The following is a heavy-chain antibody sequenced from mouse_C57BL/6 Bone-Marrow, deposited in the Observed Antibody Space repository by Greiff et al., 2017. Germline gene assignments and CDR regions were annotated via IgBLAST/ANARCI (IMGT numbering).Heavy chain of an antibody. J-gene: IGHJ2*01. CDR2: IRNKANGYTT. Sequence: EVNVVESGGGLVQPGGSLSLSCAASGFTFTDYYMSWVRQPPGKALEWLGFIRNKANGYTTEYSASVKGRFTISRDNSQSILYLQMNALRAEDSATYYCARRGITTGLLGFDYWGQGTTLTVSS. D-gene: IGHD1-1*01. V-gene: IGHV7-3*01. CDR1: GFTFTDYY. CDR3: ARRGITTGLLGFDY.